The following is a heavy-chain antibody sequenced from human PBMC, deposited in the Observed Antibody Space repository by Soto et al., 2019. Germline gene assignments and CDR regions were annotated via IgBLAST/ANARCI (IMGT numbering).Heavy chain of an antibody. D-gene: IGHD3-10*01. CDR1: GGSFSGYY. Sequence: PSETLSLTCGVYGGSFSGYYWSWSRQTPGKGLEWIGEINHSGSTNYNPSLKSRVTISVDTSKSQFSLKLSSVTAADTAVYYCARGQKYYSSGSRVIYYYYGMDVWGQGTLDTVSS. V-gene: IGHV4-34*01. CDR3: ARGQKYYSSGSRVIYYYYGMDV. CDR2: INHSGST. J-gene: IGHJ6*02.